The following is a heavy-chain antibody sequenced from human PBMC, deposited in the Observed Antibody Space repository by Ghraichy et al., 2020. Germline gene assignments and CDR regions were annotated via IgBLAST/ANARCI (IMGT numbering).Heavy chain of an antibody. CDR1: GFTFTSSA. Sequence: SVKVSCKASGFTFTSSAVQWVRQARGQRLEWIGWIVLGSGNTNYAQRFQERVTITRDMSTSTAYMELSSLRSEDTAVYYCAALPLITGTTEGLDPWGQGTLVTVSS. CDR3: AALPLITGTTEGLDP. CDR2: IVLGSGNT. D-gene: IGHD1-7*01. V-gene: IGHV1-58*01. J-gene: IGHJ5*02.